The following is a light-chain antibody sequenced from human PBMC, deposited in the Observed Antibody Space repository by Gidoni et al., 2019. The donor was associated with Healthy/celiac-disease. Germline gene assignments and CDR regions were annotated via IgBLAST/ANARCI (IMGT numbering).Light chain of an antibody. CDR1: QSISSY. CDR2: AAS. J-gene: IGKJ3*01. CDR3: QQRGT. V-gene: IGKV1-39*01. Sequence: DIQMTQSPSSLSASVGDRATITCRASQSISSYLNWYQQKPGKAPKLLIYAASSLQSGVPSRFSGSGSGTEFTLTISSLQPEDFATYYCQQRGTFGPGTKVDIK.